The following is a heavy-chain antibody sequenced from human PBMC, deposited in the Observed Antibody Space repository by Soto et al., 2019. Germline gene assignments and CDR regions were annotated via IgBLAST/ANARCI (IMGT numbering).Heavy chain of an antibody. J-gene: IGHJ4*02. Sequence: SETLSLTCTVSGGSISSYYWSWIRQPPGKGLEWIGYIYFRGSTNYNPSLKSRVTISVDTSKNQLSLKLSSVTAADTAVYYCASHMVRGVPFGYWGQGTLVTVSS. CDR3: ASHMVRGVPFGY. V-gene: IGHV4-59*08. D-gene: IGHD3-10*01. CDR1: GGSISSYY. CDR2: IYFRGST.